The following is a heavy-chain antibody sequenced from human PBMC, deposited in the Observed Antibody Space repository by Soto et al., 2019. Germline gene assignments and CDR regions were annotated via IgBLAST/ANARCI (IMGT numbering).Heavy chain of an antibody. V-gene: IGHV1-8*01. J-gene: IGHJ6*02. CDR3: ARGSLGTRITIFGVVIIPYYGMDV. CDR1: GYTFTSYD. D-gene: IGHD3-3*01. Sequence: ASVKVSCKASGYTFTSYDISWVRQATGQGLEWMGWMNPNSGNTGYAQKFQGRVTMTRNTSISTAYMELSSLRSEDTAVYYCARGSLGTRITIFGVVIIPYYGMDVWGQGTTVTVSS. CDR2: MNPNSGNT.